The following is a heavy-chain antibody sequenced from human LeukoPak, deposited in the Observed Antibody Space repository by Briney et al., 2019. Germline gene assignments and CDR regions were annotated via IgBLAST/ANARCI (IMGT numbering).Heavy chain of an antibody. CDR3: AKLLAYCGGDCYWLDAFDI. CDR1: GFTFSTYG. Sequence: GGSLRLSCSASGFTFSTYGMHWVRQAPGKGLEWVAFIRYDGSDKYYADSVKGRFTISRDNSKNTLYLQMNSLRAEDTAVYYCAKLLAYCGGDCYWLDAFDIWGQGTMVTVSS. D-gene: IGHD2-21*01. CDR2: IRYDGSDK. J-gene: IGHJ3*02. V-gene: IGHV3-30*02.